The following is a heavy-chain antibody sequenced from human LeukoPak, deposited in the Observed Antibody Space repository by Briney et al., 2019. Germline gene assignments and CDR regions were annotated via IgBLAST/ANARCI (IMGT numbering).Heavy chain of an antibody. CDR3: ARDKATVTTPYFDY. J-gene: IGHJ4*02. Sequence: ASVKVSCKASGYTFTGYYLHWVRQAPGQGPEWMGWINCNSGGTNYAQKFQGRVTMTRDTSISTVYMELSRLIFADTAVYYCARDKATVTTPYFDYWGQGTPVTVSS. V-gene: IGHV1-2*02. D-gene: IGHD4-17*01. CDR2: INCNSGGT. CDR1: GYTFTGYY.